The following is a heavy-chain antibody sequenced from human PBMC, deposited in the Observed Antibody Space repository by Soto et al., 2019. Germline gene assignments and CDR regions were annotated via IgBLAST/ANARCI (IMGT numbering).Heavy chain of an antibody. Sequence: QVQLQESSPGLVKPSQTLSLTCSVSGGSISSGAYYWTWIRQHPGKGLEWIGYIYYSGSTYYNPSLKSRVTISVDTSKNQFSLKLMSVTAADTAVYYCARDGRLVNYYYYGMDVWGQGTTVTVSS. D-gene: IGHD6-13*01. CDR2: IYYSGST. CDR1: GGSISSGAYY. J-gene: IGHJ6*02. CDR3: ARDGRLVNYYYYGMDV. V-gene: IGHV4-31*03.